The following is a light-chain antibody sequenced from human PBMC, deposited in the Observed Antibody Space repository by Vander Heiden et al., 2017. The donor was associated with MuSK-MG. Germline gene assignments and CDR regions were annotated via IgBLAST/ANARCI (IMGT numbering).Light chain of an antibody. J-gene: IGLJ2*01. Sequence: QSALTQPASEPGSPGQSSTISCTGTSSDVGCYNIVSWYQQHPGKAPKLMIYEGSKRPSGVANRFSGSKSGNTASLTIAGLQAEDEADYYCCSYAGTRGVVFGGGTKLTVL. V-gene: IGLV2-23*01. CDR2: EGS. CDR1: SSDVGCYNI. CDR3: CSYAGTRGVV.